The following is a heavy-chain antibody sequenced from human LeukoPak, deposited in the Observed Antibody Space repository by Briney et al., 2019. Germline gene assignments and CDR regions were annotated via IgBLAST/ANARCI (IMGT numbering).Heavy chain of an antibody. D-gene: IGHD3-9*01. CDR3: ARGSVYYDILTGYYSY. CDR1: GFTFSSYW. Sequence: LPGGSLRLSCAASGFTFSSYWTSWVRQAPGKGLEWVANIKQDGSEKYYVDSVKGRFTISRDNAKNSLYLQMNSLRAEDTAVYYCARGSVYYDILTGYYSYWGQGTLVTVSS. CDR2: IKQDGSEK. J-gene: IGHJ4*02. V-gene: IGHV3-7*03.